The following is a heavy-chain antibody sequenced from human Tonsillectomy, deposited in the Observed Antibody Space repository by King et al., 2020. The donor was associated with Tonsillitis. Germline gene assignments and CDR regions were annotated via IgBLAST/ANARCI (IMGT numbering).Heavy chain of an antibody. CDR1: GFIFSNYW. J-gene: IGHJ6*02. D-gene: IGHD6-13*01. V-gene: IGHV3-7*03. CDR3: ARGDRGAAGHLYDYYGMDV. Sequence: QLVQSGGGLVQPGGSLRLSCAASGFIFSNYWMSWVRQAPGKGLEWVANINQDGSEKYHVESVKGRFTISRDNAENSLHLQIHSLRAEDTAVYYCARGDRGAAGHLYDYYGMDVWGQGTTVTVSS. CDR2: INQDGSEK.